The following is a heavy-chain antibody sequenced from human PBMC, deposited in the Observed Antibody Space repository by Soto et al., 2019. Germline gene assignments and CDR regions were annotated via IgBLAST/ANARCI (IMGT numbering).Heavy chain of an antibody. CDR1: GFTFSSYG. CDR3: AKESNSPTIFGVVIRGPFDY. D-gene: IGHD3-3*01. CDR2: ISYDGSNK. Sequence: PGVSLRLSCAASGFTFSSYGMHWVRQAPGKGLEWVAVISYDGSNKYYADSVKGRFTISRDNSKNTLYLQMNSLRAEDTAVYYCAKESNSPTIFGVVIRGPFDYWRQGSLVTVCS. V-gene: IGHV3-30*18. J-gene: IGHJ4*02.